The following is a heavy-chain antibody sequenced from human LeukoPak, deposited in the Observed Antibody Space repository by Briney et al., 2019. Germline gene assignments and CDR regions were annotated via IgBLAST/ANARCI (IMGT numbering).Heavy chain of an antibody. Sequence: GASLRLSCAASGFTFSSHAMSWVRQAPGKGLEWVSAISGSGGSTYYADSVKGRFTISRDNSKNTLYLQMNSLRAEDTAVYYCAKAPYILPEYHSGSYSYFDYWGQGTLVTVSS. D-gene: IGHD1-26*01. J-gene: IGHJ4*02. CDR3: AKAPYILPEYHSGSYSYFDY. CDR2: ISGSGGST. CDR1: GFTFSSHA. V-gene: IGHV3-23*01.